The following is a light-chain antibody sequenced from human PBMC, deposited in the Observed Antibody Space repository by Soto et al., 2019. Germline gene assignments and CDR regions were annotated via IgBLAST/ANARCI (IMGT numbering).Light chain of an antibody. V-gene: IGKV3D-20*02. CDR2: DVS. CDR3: QQLNSYPRG. CDR1: QSVASSY. Sequence: EVVLTQSPGTLSLSPVEIVTLSCMASQSVASSYLAWYQQKPGRAPRLLFYDVSIRATGVPARFSGSGSGTDFTLTISSLQPEDFATYYCQQLNSYPRGFGQGTRLEIK. J-gene: IGKJ5*01.